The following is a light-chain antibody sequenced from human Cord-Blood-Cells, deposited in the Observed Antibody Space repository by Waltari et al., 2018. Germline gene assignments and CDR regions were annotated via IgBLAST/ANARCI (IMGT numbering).Light chain of an antibody. CDR3: NSRDSSGNYV. J-gene: IGLJ1*01. CDR1: SLRSYS. Sequence: SSELTQDPAVSVALGQTVRITWQGVSLRSYSASWYQQKPGQSSVLVIYGKNNRPSGIPDRFSGSSSGNTASLTITGAQAEDEADYYCNSRDSSGNYVFGTGTKVTVL. V-gene: IGLV3-19*01. CDR2: GKN.